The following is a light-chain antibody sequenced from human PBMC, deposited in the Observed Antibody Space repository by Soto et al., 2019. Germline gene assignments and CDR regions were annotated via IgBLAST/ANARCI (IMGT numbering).Light chain of an antibody. CDR3: QQSYSVPR. J-gene: IGKJ1*01. CDR2: AAS. Sequence: DIQMTQSPSSLSASVGDRVTITCRASRSISNYLNWYQQKSGKVPRLLIYAASSLQPGVPSRFSGTGTGTASTLTITSLQPEDYATYYCQQSYSVPRFGPGTRVDLK. V-gene: IGKV1-39*01. CDR1: RSISNY.